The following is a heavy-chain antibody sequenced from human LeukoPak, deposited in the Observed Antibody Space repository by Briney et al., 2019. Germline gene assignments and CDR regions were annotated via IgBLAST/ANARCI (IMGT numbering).Heavy chain of an antibody. CDR3: AKGYYYDSSGYYFDY. CDR1: GFTSDDYA. J-gene: IGHJ4*02. Sequence: GRSLRLSCAASGFTSDDYAMHWVRQAPGKGLEWVSGISWNSGSIGYADSVKGRFTISRDNAKNSLYLQMNSLRAEDTALYYCAKGYYYDSSGYYFDYWGQETLVTVSS. D-gene: IGHD3-22*01. CDR2: ISWNSGSI. V-gene: IGHV3-9*02.